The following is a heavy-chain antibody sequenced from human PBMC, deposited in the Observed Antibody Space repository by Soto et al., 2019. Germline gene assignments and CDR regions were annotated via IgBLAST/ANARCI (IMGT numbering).Heavy chain of an antibody. Sequence: PGGSLRLSCAASGFTFSSYGMHWVCQAQGKGLEWVAVISYDGSNKYYADSVKGRFTISRDNSKNTLYLQMNSLRAEDTAVYYCAKDLRGYSYDPFYYDYYYMDVWGKGTTVTVSS. CDR2: ISYDGSNK. V-gene: IGHV3-30*18. CDR1: GFTFSSYG. J-gene: IGHJ6*03. D-gene: IGHD5-18*01. CDR3: AKDLRGYSYDPFYYDYYYMDV.